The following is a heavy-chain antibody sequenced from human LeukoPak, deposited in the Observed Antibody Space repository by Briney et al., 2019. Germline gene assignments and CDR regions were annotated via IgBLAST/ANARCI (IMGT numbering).Heavy chain of an antibody. V-gene: IGHV1-8*01. CDR3: ARGYVGATEYWFDP. CDR2: MNPNRGNT. CDR1: GYTFTSYD. J-gene: IGHJ5*02. D-gene: IGHD1-26*01. Sequence: ASVKVSCKASGYTFTSYDINWVRQAPGQGLEWMGWMNPNRGNTGYAQKFQGRVTMTRNTSISTAYMELSSLRSEDTAVYYCARGYVGATEYWFDPWGQGTLVTVSS.